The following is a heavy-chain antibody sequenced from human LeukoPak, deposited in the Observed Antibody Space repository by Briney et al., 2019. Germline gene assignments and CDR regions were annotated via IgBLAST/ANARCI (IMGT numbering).Heavy chain of an antibody. D-gene: IGHD2-15*01. J-gene: IGHJ6*03. CDR2: MNPNRGNT. V-gene: IGHV1-8*02. CDR1: GYTFTSYG. Sequence: GASVKVSCKASGYTFTSYGIACVRQATGQGLEWMGWMNPNRGNTGYAQKFQGRVTMTRNTSISTAYMELSSLRSEDTAVYYCARGARPLPRHYYYYYYMDVWGKGTTVTVSS. CDR3: ARGARPLPRHYYYYYYMDV.